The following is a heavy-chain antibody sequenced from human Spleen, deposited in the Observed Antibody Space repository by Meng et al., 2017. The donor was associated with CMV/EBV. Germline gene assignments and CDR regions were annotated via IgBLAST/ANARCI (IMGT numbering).Heavy chain of an antibody. V-gene: IGHV5-51*01. Sequence: GGSLKISCQASGYSFTSYWIGWVRQMPGRGLEWMGIIYPDDSKSRLSPAFQGQVTISVDKSIRTAYLQWRSLKASDTAMYYCARPAGSTDYDPYFDLWGRGTLVTVSS. CDR3: ARPAGSTDYDPYFDL. D-gene: IGHD4-17*01. CDR1: GYSFTSYW. J-gene: IGHJ4*02. CDR2: IYPDDSKS.